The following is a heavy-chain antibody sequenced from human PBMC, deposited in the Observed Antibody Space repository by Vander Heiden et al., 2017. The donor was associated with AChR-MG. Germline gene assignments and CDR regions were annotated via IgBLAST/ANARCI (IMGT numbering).Heavy chain of an antibody. CDR2: IYCSGST. V-gene: IGHV4-30-4*01. CDR3: ARTNRQGFDY. CDR1: GGPIISCDYY. J-gene: IGHJ4*01. Sequence: QVQLQSAGPGLVIPSQTLSLTCTVSGGPIISCDYYWSWFRQPPGKVLEWIGYIYCSGSTYYNPSLKSRVTISVDTSKNQFSLKLSSVTAADTAVYYCARTNRQGFDYWGHGTLVTVSS.